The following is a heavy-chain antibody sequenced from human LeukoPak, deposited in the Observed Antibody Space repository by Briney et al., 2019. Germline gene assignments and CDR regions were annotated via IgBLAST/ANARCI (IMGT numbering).Heavy chain of an antibody. CDR2: ISGSGGST. CDR1: GFTFSSYA. J-gene: IGHJ4*02. V-gene: IGHV3-23*01. Sequence: GGSLRLSCAASGFTFSSYAMSWVRQVPGKGLEWVSAISGSGGSTYYADSVKGRFTISRDNSKNTLYLQMSSLRAEDTAVYYCAKDMGNWNFDYWGQGTLVTVSS. CDR3: AKDMGNWNFDY. D-gene: IGHD1-1*01.